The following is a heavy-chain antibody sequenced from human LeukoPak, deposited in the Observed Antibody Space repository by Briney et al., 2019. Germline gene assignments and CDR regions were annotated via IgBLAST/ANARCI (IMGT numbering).Heavy chain of an antibody. CDR3: ASESVDTAMVSP. Sequence: PSETLSLTCTVSGGSISSNNYYWGWIRQPPGKGLEWIGSIYYSGSTYYNPSLKSRVTISVDTSKNQFSLKLSSVTAADTAVYYCASESVDTAMVSPWGQGTLVTVSS. CDR1: GGSISSNNYY. V-gene: IGHV4-39*07. D-gene: IGHD5-18*01. CDR2: IYYSGST. J-gene: IGHJ5*02.